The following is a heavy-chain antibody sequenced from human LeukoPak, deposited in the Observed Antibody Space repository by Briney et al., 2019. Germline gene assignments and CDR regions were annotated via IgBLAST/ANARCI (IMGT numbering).Heavy chain of an antibody. J-gene: IGHJ6*03. Sequence: GGSLRLSCAASGFTLSSYSMNWVRQAPGKGLEWVSSISSSSSYIYYADSVKGRFTISRDNAKNSLYLQMNSLRAEDTAVYYCARAGYGYYYYYYMDVWGKGTTVTVSS. D-gene: IGHD5-12*01. CDR2: ISSSSSYI. V-gene: IGHV3-21*01. CDR1: GFTLSSYS. CDR3: ARAGYGYYYYYYMDV.